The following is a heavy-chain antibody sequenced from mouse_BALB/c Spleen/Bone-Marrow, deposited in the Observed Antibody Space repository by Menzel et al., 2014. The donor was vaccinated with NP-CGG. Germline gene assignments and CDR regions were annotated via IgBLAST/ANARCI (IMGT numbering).Heavy chain of an antibody. Sequence: EVKLVESGGGLVQPGGSLRLSCATSGFTFXDFHMEWVRQPPGKRLEWIVTSRNKANDYTTEYSASVKGRFIVSRDTSQSILFLQMNALRTEDTAIYDCARGELETGSFDYWGQGTTLTVSS. CDR2: SRNKANDYTT. J-gene: IGHJ2*01. V-gene: IGHV7-1*02. D-gene: IGHD4-1*01. CDR1: GFTFXDFH. CDR3: ARGELETGSFDY.